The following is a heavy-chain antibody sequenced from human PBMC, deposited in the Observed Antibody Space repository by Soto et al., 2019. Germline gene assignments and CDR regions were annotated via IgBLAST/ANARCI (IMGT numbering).Heavy chain of an antibody. Sequence: QVQLQQWGAGLLKPSETLSLTCAVYGGSFSGYYWSWIRQPPGKGLEWIGEINHSGSTNYNPSLKSRVTISGDTSKNQFSLKVSSVTAADTAVYYCARGWYEDYWGQGTLVTVSS. CDR2: INHSGST. CDR1: GGSFSGYY. J-gene: IGHJ4*02. V-gene: IGHV4-34*01. CDR3: ARGWYEDY. D-gene: IGHD6-13*01.